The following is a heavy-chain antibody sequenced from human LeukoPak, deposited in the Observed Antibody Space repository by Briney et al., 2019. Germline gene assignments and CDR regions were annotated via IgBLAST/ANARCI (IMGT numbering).Heavy chain of an antibody. D-gene: IGHD2-2*01. Sequence: PGGSLRLSCAASGFTFSSYGMHWVRQAPGKGLEWVAVISYDGSNKYYADSVKGRFTISRDNSKNTLYLQMNSLRAEDTAVYYRAKVPAAATGGFDYWGQGTLVTVSS. CDR1: GFTFSSYG. CDR3: AKVPAAATGGFDY. V-gene: IGHV3-30*18. J-gene: IGHJ4*02. CDR2: ISYDGSNK.